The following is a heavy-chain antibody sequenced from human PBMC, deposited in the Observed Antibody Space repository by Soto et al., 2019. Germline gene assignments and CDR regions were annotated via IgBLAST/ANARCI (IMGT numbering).Heavy chain of an antibody. V-gene: IGHV1-69*06. CDR2: IIPIFGTA. J-gene: IGHJ4*02. Sequence: VASVKVSCKASGGTFSSYAISWVRQAPGQGLEWMGGIIPIFGTANYAQKFQGRVTITADKSTSTAYMELSSLRSEDTAVYYCAPGYVWGSYRYGYYFDYWGQGTLVTVSS. CDR1: GGTFSSYA. CDR3: APGYVWGSYRYGYYFDY. D-gene: IGHD3-16*02.